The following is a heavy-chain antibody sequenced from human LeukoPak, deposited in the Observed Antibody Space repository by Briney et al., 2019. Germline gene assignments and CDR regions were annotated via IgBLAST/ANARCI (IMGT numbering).Heavy chain of an antibody. J-gene: IGHJ5*02. Sequence: ASVKLSCKASGGTFSSYAISWVRQAPGQGLEWMGGIIPIFGTANYAQKFQGRVTITAGESTSTAYMELITLRTEDTAVFYDGRDVYSDSSGWSGPWGQGTLVTVSS. CDR1: GGTFSSYA. CDR2: IIPIFGTA. V-gene: IGHV1-69*13. CDR3: GRDVYSDSSGWSGP. D-gene: IGHD6-13*01.